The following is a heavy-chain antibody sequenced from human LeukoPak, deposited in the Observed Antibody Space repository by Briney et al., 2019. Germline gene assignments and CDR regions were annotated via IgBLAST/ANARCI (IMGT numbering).Heavy chain of an antibody. V-gene: IGHV1-46*01. J-gene: IGHJ3*02. CDR1: GYTFTSYY. CDR2: INPSDDTT. CDR3: VNSLWFGNDAFDI. Sequence: ASVKVSCKASGYTFTSYYMHWVRQAPGQGLEWMGIINPSDDTTSYAQKFQGRVTMTRDTSTSTVYMEMSSLRSEDTAVYYCVNSLWFGNDAFDIWGQGTMVTVSS. D-gene: IGHD3-10*01.